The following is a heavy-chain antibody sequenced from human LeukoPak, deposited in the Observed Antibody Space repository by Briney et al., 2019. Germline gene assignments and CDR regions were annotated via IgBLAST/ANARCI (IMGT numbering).Heavy chain of an antibody. D-gene: IGHD3-10*01. CDR3: AGGNTWLGLSY. V-gene: IGHV3-53*01. CDR2: IYTAGST. CDR1: GFTVSGNY. J-gene: IGHJ4*02. Sequence: GGSLRLSCAASGFTVSGNYMSWVRQAPGKGPEWVSVIYTAGSTYNADSVKGRFTISRDKSKNTLYLQMNTLRAEDTAVYFCAGGNTWLGLSYWGQGTLLTVSS.